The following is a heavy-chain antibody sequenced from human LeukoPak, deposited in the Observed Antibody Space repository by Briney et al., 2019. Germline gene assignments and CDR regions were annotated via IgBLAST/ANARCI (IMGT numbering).Heavy chain of an antibody. CDR1: GFTFSSYG. CDR2: IRYDGSNK. J-gene: IGHJ3*02. V-gene: IGHV3-30*02. D-gene: IGHD2-15*01. CDR3: ARSIVVVVAATRGAFDI. Sequence: GGSLRLSCAASGFTFSSYGMHWVRQAPGKGLEWVAFIRYDGSNKYYADSVKGRFTISRDNAKNSLYLQMNSLRAEDTAVYYCARSIVVVVAATRGAFDIWGQGTMVTVSS.